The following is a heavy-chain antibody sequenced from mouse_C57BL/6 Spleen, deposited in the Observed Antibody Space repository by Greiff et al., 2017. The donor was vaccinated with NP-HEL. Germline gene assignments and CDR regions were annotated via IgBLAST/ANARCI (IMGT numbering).Heavy chain of an antibody. J-gene: IGHJ1*03. CDR2: INPNYGTT. Sequence: VQLKESGPELVKPGASVKISCKASGYSFTDYNMNWVKQSNGKSLEWIGVINPNYGTTSYNQKFKGKATLTVDQSSSTAYMQLNSLTSEDSAVYYCARPLTVVAPDWYFDVWGTGTTVTVSS. D-gene: IGHD1-1*01. V-gene: IGHV1-39*01. CDR3: ARPLTVVAPDWYFDV. CDR1: GYSFTDYN.